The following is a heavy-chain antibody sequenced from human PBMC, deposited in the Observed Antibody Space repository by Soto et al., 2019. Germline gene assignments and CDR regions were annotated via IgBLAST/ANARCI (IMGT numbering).Heavy chain of an antibody. CDR3: ARGRFYNFPIDS. V-gene: IGHV4-59*01. D-gene: IGHD2-2*02. CDR1: GGSLTGYY. CDR2: IYYSGSV. Sequence: SETLSLSCTVSGGSLTGYYWSWIRQPPGKGLEWVGYIYYSGSVTYNPSLKSRVTLSLDTSKSQFSLKLNSVIAADTAVYYCARGRFYNFPIDSCGQGTLVTVSS. J-gene: IGHJ4*02.